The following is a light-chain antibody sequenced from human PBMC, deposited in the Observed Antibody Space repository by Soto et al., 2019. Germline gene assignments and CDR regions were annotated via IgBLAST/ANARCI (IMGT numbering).Light chain of an antibody. J-gene: IGLJ3*02. CDR2: EVS. V-gene: IGLV2-14*01. CDR3: TSFTTTNIWV. CDR1: SSDIGVYNY. Sequence: QSALTQPASVSGSPGQSITISCTGTSSDIGVYNYVSWYLQHPGKAPKLVICEVSNRPSGVSSRFSGSKSGNTASLTISGLRAEDEADYYCTSFTTTNIWVFGRGTKLTVL.